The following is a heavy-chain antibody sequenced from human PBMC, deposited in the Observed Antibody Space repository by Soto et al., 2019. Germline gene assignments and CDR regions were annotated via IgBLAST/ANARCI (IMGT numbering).Heavy chain of an antibody. CDR3: AKDRVIQLLPIWPDP. J-gene: IGHJ5*02. CDR2: VSSDGNNK. Sequence: GGSLRLSCAAPGFSSSKYGMHWVRQAPGKGLEWVAFVSSDGNNKYYGDSVKGRFTISRDNSKNMVFLQVDSLRVDDTALYYCAKDRVIQLLPIWPDPWGQGTLVTVSS. D-gene: IGHD2-2*01. V-gene: IGHV3-30*18. CDR1: GFSSSKYG.